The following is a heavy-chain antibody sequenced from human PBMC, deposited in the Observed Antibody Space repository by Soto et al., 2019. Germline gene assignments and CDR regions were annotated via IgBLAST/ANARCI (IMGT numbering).Heavy chain of an antibody. CDR3: SGDWRGLTRDYYYGMDV. CDR1: GGTFSSYA. Sequence: QVQLVQSGAEVKKPGSSLKVSCKASGGTFSSYAISWVRQAPGQGLEWMAGIIPIFGTANYAQKFQGRVTITADDSTSTAYMERSSLRSEDTTVYYCSGDWRGLTRDYYYGMDVWGQGTTVTVSS. V-gene: IGHV1-69*01. J-gene: IGHJ6*02. CDR2: IIPIFGTA. D-gene: IGHD3-10*01.